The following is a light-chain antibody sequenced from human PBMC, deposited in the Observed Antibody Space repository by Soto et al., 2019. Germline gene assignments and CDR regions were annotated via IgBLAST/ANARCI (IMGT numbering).Light chain of an antibody. CDR2: DVS. CDR1: SSDVGGYNY. V-gene: IGLV2-14*03. J-gene: IGLJ2*01. CDR3: SSYTSSSTDVL. Sequence: QSVLTQPASVSGSPGQSITISCTGTSSDVGGYNYVSWYQQHPGKAPKLMIYDVSNRPSGVSNRFSGSKSGNTASLTISGLQAEDEADYYCSSYTSSSTDVLLGGGTQLTVL.